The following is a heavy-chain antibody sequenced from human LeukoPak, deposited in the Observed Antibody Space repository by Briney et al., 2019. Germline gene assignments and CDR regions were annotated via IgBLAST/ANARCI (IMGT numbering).Heavy chain of an antibody. CDR2: ISGSGGST. D-gene: IGHD3-10*01. Sequence: GGSLRLSCAASGFTFSSYAMSWVRQAPGKGLEWVSAISGSGGSTYYADSVKGRFTISRDNSKNTLYLQMNSLRAEDTAVYYCAKGGFLLLWFGGVYWGQGTLVTVSS. J-gene: IGHJ4*02. V-gene: IGHV3-23*01. CDR3: AKGGFLLLWFGGVY. CDR1: GFTFSSYA.